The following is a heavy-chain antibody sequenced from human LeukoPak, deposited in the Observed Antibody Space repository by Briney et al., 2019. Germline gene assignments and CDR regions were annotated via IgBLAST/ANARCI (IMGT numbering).Heavy chain of an antibody. Sequence: SETLSLTCTVSGGSISSSSYYWGWIRQPPGKGLEWIGSIYYSGSTYYNPSLKSRVTISVDTSKNQFSLKLSSVTAADTAVYYCARKPRTQYSSGWYTGYYYYMDVWGKGTMVTVSS. D-gene: IGHD6-19*01. CDR3: ARKPRTQYSSGWYTGYYYYMDV. CDR1: GGSISSSSYY. J-gene: IGHJ6*03. V-gene: IGHV4-39*01. CDR2: IYYSGST.